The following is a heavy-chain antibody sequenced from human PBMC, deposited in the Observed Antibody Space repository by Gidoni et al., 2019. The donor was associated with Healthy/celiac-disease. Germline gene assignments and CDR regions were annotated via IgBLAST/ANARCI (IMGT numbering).Heavy chain of an antibody. Sequence: QVQLVESGGGVVQPGRFLRLSCAASGFTFSSYGMHWVRQAPGKGLEWVAVISYDGSNKYYADSVKGRFTISRDNSKNTLYLQMNSLRAEDTAVYYCAKDLIITMIVVEGLAAFDYWGQGTLVTVSS. D-gene: IGHD3-22*01. CDR1: GFTFSSYG. V-gene: IGHV3-30*18. J-gene: IGHJ4*02. CDR2: ISYDGSNK. CDR3: AKDLIITMIVVEGLAAFDY.